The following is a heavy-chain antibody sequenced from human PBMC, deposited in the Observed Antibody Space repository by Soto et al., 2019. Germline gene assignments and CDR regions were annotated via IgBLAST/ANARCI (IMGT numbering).Heavy chain of an antibody. V-gene: IGHV4-39*02. CDR1: GGSISSSSYY. CDR2: IYCSGST. Sequence: SETLSLTCTVSGGSISSSSYYWGWIRQPPGKGLEWIGSIYCSGSTYYNPSLKSRVTISVDTSKNHFSLKLSSVTAADTAVYYCATQEVGGTYVYTFDPWGQGTQVTVSS. CDR3: ATQEVGGTYVYTFDP. J-gene: IGHJ5*02. D-gene: IGHD1-26*01.